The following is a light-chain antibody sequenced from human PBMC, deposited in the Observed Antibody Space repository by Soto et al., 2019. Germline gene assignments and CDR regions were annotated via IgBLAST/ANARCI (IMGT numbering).Light chain of an antibody. Sequence: QSVLTQPPSVSAAPGQKVTISCSGSSSNFDNSYMSWYQQLPGTAPKLLIYENNKRPSGIPDRFSGSKSGTSATLGITGVQTGDEAYYYCATWHNSLSAWVFGGGTKLTVL. CDR3: ATWHNSLSAWV. CDR2: ENN. CDR1: SSNFDNSY. J-gene: IGLJ3*02. V-gene: IGLV1-51*02.